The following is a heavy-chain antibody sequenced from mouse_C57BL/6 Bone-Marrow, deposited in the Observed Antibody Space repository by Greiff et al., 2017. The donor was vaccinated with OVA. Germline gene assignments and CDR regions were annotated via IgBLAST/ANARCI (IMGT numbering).Heavy chain of an antibody. CDR3: ASGSYSNWYFDV. CDR2: ISYDGSN. V-gene: IGHV3-6*01. Sequence: VQLKQSGPGLVKPSQSLSLTCSVTGYSITSGYYWNWIRQFPGNKLEWMGYISYDGSNNYNPSLKNRISITRDTSKNQFFLKLNSVTTEDTATYYCASGSYSNWYFDVWGTGTTVTVSS. CDR1: GYSITSGYY. D-gene: IGHD1-1*02. J-gene: IGHJ1*03.